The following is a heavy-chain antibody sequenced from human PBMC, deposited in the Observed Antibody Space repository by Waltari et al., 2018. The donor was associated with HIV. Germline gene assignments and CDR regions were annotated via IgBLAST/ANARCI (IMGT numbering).Heavy chain of an antibody. D-gene: IGHD2-15*01. CDR3: ANLSCDFGSCYRQFGS. Sequence: QLTLKESGPTLVKPTQTLTLTCTFSGFSLCTRGMGVGWIRNPPEKALEWLALIYWDDAKRYSASLKNRLTITKDTSPNQVVLTMTNMDPADTATYYCANLSCDFGSCYRQFGSWSQGTLVTVSS. J-gene: IGHJ5*02. V-gene: IGHV2-5*02. CDR1: GFSLCTRGMG. CDR2: IYWDDAK.